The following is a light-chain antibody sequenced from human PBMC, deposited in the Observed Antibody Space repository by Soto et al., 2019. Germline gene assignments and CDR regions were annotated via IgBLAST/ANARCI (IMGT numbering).Light chain of an antibody. CDR1: QSISVW. CDR3: QQYNSYSPA. J-gene: IGKJ1*01. Sequence: DIQMTQSPSTLSASVGDRVTITCRASQSISVWLAWYQQKAGKAPNLLIYKASRLESGVPSRLSGSGSETEFTLTISCLQPGDSATYYCQQYNSYSPAFGQVTKVYIK. V-gene: IGKV1-5*03. CDR2: KAS.